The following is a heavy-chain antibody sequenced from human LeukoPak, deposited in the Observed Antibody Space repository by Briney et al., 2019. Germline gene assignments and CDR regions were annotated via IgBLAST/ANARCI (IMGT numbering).Heavy chain of an antibody. D-gene: IGHD2-15*01. Sequence: ASVKVSCKASGYTFTSYYMHWVRQAPGQGLEWMGIINPSGGSTSYAQKFQGRVTMTRDTSTSTVYMELSSLRSEDTAVYYCARESTVVVAATPGPLDYWGQGTLVTVSS. J-gene: IGHJ4*02. V-gene: IGHV1-46*01. CDR1: GYTFTSYY. CDR2: INPSGGST. CDR3: ARESTVVVAATPGPLDY.